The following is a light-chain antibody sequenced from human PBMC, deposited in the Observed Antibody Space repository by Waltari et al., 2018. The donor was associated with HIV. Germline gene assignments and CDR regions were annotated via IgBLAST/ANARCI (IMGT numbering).Light chain of an antibody. Sequence: SYELTQPPSVSVSPGPTARITCSGDALPKQYAYWYQQKPGQAPVLVIYKGSERPSGIPERFSGSSSGTTVTLTISGVQAEDEADYYCQSADSSGTSWVFGGGTKLTVL. CDR2: KGS. CDR1: ALPKQY. CDR3: QSADSSGTSWV. J-gene: IGLJ3*02. V-gene: IGLV3-25*03.